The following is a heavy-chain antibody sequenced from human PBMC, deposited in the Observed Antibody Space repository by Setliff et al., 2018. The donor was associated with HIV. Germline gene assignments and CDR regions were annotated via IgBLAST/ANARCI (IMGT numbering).Heavy chain of an antibody. Sequence: GASVKVSCKASGYTFTRYFMHCVRQAPGQGLEWMGLINPSGDITSYAEKFQGRVTMTRDTSTSTVYMELSSVTAADTAVYYCAREARRYYDSSGYFPPLLWGQGTLVTVSS. CDR3: AREARRYYDSSGYFPPLL. D-gene: IGHD3-22*01. V-gene: IGHV1-46*01. J-gene: IGHJ4*02. CDR2: INPSGDIT. CDR1: GYTFTRYF.